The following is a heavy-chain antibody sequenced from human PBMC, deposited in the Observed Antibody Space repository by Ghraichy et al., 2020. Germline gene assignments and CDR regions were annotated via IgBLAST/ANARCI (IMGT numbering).Heavy chain of an antibody. CDR1: GFTFSNYG. CDR3: AKPRKQWHRYYFDS. Sequence: GGSLRLSCAASGFTFSNYGMHWVRQAPGKGLEWVAVISHDGSDEHYADSVKGRFTISRDNSKNTLYLQMNSLRAEDTAFYYCAKPRKQWHRYYFDSWGQGPLVTVSS. D-gene: IGHD6-19*01. V-gene: IGHV3-30*18. CDR2: ISHDGSDE. J-gene: IGHJ4*02.